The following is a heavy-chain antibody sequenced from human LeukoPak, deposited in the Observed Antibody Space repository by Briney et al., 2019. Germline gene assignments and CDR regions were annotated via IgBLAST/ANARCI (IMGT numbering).Heavy chain of an antibody. D-gene: IGHD6-13*01. Sequence: SVKVSCKASGGTFSSYAISWVRQAPGQGLEWMGGIIPIFGTANYAQKFQGRVTITADESTSTAYVELSSLRSEDTAVYYCARRTNSWPNFDYWGQGTLVTVSS. V-gene: IGHV1-69*13. CDR1: GGTFSSYA. CDR3: ARRTNSWPNFDY. CDR2: IIPIFGTA. J-gene: IGHJ4*02.